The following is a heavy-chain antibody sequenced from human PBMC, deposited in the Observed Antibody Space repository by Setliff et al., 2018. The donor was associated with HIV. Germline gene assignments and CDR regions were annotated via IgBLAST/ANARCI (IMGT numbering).Heavy chain of an antibody. CDR2: INHSGST. D-gene: IGHD3-3*01. CDR3: ARGGGTIIGANFDY. J-gene: IGHJ4*02. V-gene: IGHV4-34*04. CDR1: GGSISSHY. Sequence: SETLSLTCTVSGGSISSHYWSWIRQPPGKGLEWIGEINHSGSTNHNPSLKSRATISVDTSKNQFSLKLSSVAAADTAVYYCARGGGTIIGANFDYWGQGTLGTVPQ.